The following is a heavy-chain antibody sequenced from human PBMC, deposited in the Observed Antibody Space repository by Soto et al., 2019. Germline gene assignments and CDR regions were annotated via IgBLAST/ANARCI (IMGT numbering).Heavy chain of an antibody. CDR3: ARAGGGSYEEGRTNWFDP. Sequence: QLQLQESGPGLVKPSETLSLTCTVSGGSISSSSYYWGWIRQPPGKGLEWIGSIYYNGSTYYNPKLKSRVTTTVDTSKNSLSLKLSSVTDANTAVYYCARAGGGSYEEGRTNWFDPWVQGTLITVS. CDR1: GGSISSSSYY. V-gene: IGHV4-39*01. J-gene: IGHJ5*02. D-gene: IGHD1-26*01. CDR2: IYYNGST.